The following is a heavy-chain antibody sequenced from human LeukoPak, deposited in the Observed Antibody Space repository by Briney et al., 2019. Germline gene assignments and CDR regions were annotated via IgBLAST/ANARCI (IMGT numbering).Heavy chain of an antibody. Sequence: SETLSLTCTVSGGSISSSSYYWGWIRQPPGKGLEWIGSIYYSGSTYYSPSLKSRVTISVDRSKNQFSLKLSSVTAADTAVYYCARGTERASWFDPWGQGTLVTVSS. CDR3: ARGTERASWFDP. J-gene: IGHJ5*02. D-gene: IGHD1-1*01. V-gene: IGHV4-39*07. CDR2: IYYSGST. CDR1: GGSISSSSYY.